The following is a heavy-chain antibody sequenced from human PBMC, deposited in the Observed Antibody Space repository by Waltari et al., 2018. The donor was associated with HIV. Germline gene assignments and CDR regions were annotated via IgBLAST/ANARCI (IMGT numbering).Heavy chain of an antibody. CDR2: ISSDGSNK. CDR1: GFTFPSYG. Sequence: QVQLVESGGGVAQPGRSLRLSCAASGFTFPSYGMPWVRQAPGKGLEWVAIISSDGSNKYYADSVKGRFTISRDNSKNTLYLQMNSLRAEDTAMYYCAKDMHDSSGYLFEYWGQGTLVTVSS. D-gene: IGHD3-22*01. CDR3: AKDMHDSSGYLFEY. V-gene: IGHV3-30*18. J-gene: IGHJ4*02.